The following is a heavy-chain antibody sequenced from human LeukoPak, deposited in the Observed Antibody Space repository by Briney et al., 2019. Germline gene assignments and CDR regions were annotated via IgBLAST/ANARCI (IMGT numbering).Heavy chain of an antibody. CDR2: IYHSGST. V-gene: IGHV4-4*02. CDR1: GGSISRSNW. Sequence: PSETLSLTCAVSGGSISRSNWWSWVRQPPGKGLEWIGEIYHSGSTNYNPSLKSRVNISVDKSKNQFSLKLSSVTAADTAVYYCARALTTVTQDYFDYWGQGTLVTVSS. J-gene: IGHJ4*02. D-gene: IGHD4-17*01. CDR3: ARALTTVTQDYFDY.